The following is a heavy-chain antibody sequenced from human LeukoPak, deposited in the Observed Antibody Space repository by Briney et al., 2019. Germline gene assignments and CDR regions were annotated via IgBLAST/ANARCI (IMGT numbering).Heavy chain of an antibody. CDR2: INPRGGST. CDR1: GYTFTSYD. V-gene: IGHV1-46*01. Sequence: ASVKVSCKASGYTFTSYDINWVRQAPGQGPEWMGIINPRGGSTDYAQKFQGRVTMTSDTSTSTVYMELHSLRSEDTAVYFCARVGITAATADYWGQGTLVTVSS. D-gene: IGHD4-23*01. J-gene: IGHJ4*02. CDR3: ARVGITAATADY.